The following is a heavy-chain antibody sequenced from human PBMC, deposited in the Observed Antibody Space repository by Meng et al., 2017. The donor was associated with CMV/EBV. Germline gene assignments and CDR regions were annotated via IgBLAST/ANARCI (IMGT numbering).Heavy chain of an antibody. D-gene: IGHD3-16*01. CDR3: ARVGGGNWFDP. CDR2: ISAYNGNT. J-gene: IGHJ5*02. CDR1: GYTFTSYG. V-gene: IGHV1-18*01. Sequence: VWLGRSGAEGQKPGASVKVSCNAFGYTFTSYGISWVRQAPGQGLEWMGWISAYNGNTNYAQKLQGRVTMTTDTSTSTDYMELRSLRSDDTAVYYCARVGGGNWFDPWGQGTLVTVSS.